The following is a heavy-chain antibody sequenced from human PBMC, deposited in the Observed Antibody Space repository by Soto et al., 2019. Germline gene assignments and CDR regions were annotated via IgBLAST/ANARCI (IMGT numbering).Heavy chain of an antibody. CDR3: ARETSESDAFDI. CDR2: IYYSGST. V-gene: IGHV4-61*08. CDR1: GGSISSGDYY. J-gene: IGHJ3*02. Sequence: SETLSLTCTVSGGSISSGDYYWSWIRQPPGKGLEWIGYIYYSGSTNYNPSLKSRVTISVDTSKNQFSLKLSSVTAADTAVYYCARETSESDAFDIWGQGTMVTVSS. D-gene: IGHD2-2*01.